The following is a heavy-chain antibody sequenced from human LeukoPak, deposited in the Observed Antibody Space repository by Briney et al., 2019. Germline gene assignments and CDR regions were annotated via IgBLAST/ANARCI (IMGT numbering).Heavy chain of an antibody. CDR1: GYTFTSYY. Sequence: ASVKVSCKASGYTFTSYYMHWVRQAPGQGLEWMGIINPSGGSTSYAQKFQGRVTMTRDTSTSTVYMELSSLRSEDTAVYYCARGHSGTMVYAIPAPDADYWGQGTLVTVSS. V-gene: IGHV1-46*01. J-gene: IGHJ4*02. CDR2: INPSGGST. CDR3: ARGHSGTMVYAIPAPDADY. D-gene: IGHD2-8*01.